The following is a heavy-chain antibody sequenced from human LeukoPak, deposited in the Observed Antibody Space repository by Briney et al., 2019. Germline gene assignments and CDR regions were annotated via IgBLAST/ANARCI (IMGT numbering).Heavy chain of an antibody. CDR2: ISSSGSV. CDR3: ARIPLGYSGAYYFDY. V-gene: IGHV4-4*09. CDR1: RGSISGSIRSYY. J-gene: IGHJ4*02. D-gene: IGHD5-12*01. Sequence: SETLSLTCTVSRGSISGSIRSYYWSWLRQPPGKGLEWIGCISSSGSVNDNPSLRSRVTISVDTSKNQFFLNLSSVSAADTAVYYCARIPLGYSGAYYFDYWGQETLVTVS.